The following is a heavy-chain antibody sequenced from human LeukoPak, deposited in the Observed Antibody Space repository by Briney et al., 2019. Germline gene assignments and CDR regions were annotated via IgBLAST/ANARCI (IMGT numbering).Heavy chain of an antibody. CDR2: ISAYNGNT. D-gene: IGHD2-2*01. V-gene: IGHV1-18*01. J-gene: IGHJ4*02. CDR1: GYTFTSYG. Sequence: ASVKVPCKASGYTFTSYGISWVRQAPGQGLEWMGWISAYNGNTNYAQKLQGRVTMTTDTSTSTAYMELRSLRSDDTAVYYCARDWGDIVVVPAAISLDYWGQGALVTVSS. CDR3: ARDWGDIVVVPAAISLDY.